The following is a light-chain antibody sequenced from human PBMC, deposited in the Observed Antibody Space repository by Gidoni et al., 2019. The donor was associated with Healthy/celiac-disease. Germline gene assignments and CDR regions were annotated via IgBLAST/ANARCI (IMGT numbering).Light chain of an antibody. CDR1: TSGSKN. Sequence: SYELTQPLSVSVALGQTARITCGGNTSGSKNVHWYQQKPGQAPVLVIYRDSNRPSGIPERFSGSNSGNTATLTISRAQAGDEVDYYCQVWDSSTAVFGGGTKLTVL. V-gene: IGLV3-9*01. J-gene: IGLJ2*01. CDR2: RDS. CDR3: QVWDSSTAV.